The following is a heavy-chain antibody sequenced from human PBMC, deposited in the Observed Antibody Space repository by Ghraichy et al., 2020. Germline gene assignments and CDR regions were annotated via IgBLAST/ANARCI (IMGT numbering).Heavy chain of an antibody. Sequence: GGSLRLSCAASGFTVSSNYMSWVRQAPGKGLEWVSVIYSGGSTYYADSVKGRFTISRHNSKNTLYLQMNSLRAEDTAVYYCASSIPSGVVITHPADYGMDVWGQGTTVTVSS. V-gene: IGHV3-53*04. J-gene: IGHJ6*02. D-gene: IGHD3-3*01. CDR3: ASSIPSGVVITHPADYGMDV. CDR2: IYSGGST. CDR1: GFTVSSNY.